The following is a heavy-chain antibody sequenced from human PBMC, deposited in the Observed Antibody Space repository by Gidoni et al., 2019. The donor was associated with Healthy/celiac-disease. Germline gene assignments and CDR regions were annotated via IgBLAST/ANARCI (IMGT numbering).Heavy chain of an antibody. D-gene: IGHD6-6*01. CDR1: GGTFSSYA. CDR3: ARDLRYSSSSWVFDY. J-gene: IGHJ4*02. Sequence: QVQLVQSGAEVKKPGSSVKVSCKASGGTFSSYAIRWVRQAPGQVLEWMGGIIPLFGTANDAQKFQGRVTITADESTSTAYMELSSLRSEDTAVYYCARDLRYSSSSWVFDYWGQGTLVTVSS. V-gene: IGHV1-69*01. CDR2: IIPLFGTA.